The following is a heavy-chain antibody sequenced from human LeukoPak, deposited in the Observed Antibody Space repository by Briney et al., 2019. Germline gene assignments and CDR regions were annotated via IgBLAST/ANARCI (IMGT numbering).Heavy chain of an antibody. Sequence: PSETLSLTCTVSGGSISSYYWSWIRQPAGKGLEWIGRIYTSGSTNYNPSLKSRVTMSVDTSKNQFSLKLSSVTAADTAVYYYARGGGYYDSSGHPFDYWGQGTLVTVSS. CDR2: IYTSGST. J-gene: IGHJ4*02. CDR1: GGSISSYY. CDR3: ARGGGYYDSSGHPFDY. D-gene: IGHD3-22*01. V-gene: IGHV4-4*07.